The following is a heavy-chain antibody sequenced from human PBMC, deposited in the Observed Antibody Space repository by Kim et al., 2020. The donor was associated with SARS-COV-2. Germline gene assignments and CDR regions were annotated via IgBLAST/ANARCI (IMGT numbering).Heavy chain of an antibody. J-gene: IGHJ6*01. Sequence: GGSLRLSCAASGFTFDDYAMHWVRQAPGKGLEWVSGISWNSGSIGYADSVKGRFTISRDNAKNSLYLQMNSLRAEDTALYYCAKDKGSGYNYYYYCIDV. CDR3: AKDKGSGYNYYYYCIDV. D-gene: IGHD5-12*01. CDR1: GFTFDDYA. V-gene: IGHV3-9*01. CDR2: ISWNSGSI.